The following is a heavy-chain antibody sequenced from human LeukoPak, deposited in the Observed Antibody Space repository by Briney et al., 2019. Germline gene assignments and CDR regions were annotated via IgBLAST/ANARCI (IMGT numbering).Heavy chain of an antibody. CDR3: ARLCYYDSSGYYSHYYYYYGMDV. CDR1: GYTFTSYD. J-gene: IGHJ6*02. V-gene: IGHV1-8*01. Sequence: GASVKVSCKASGYTFTSYDINWVRQATGQGLEWMGWMNPNSGNTGYAQKFQGRVTMTRNTSISTAYMELSSLRSEDTAVYYCARLCYYDSSGYYSHYYYYYGMDVWGQGTTVTVSS. D-gene: IGHD3-22*01. CDR2: MNPNSGNT.